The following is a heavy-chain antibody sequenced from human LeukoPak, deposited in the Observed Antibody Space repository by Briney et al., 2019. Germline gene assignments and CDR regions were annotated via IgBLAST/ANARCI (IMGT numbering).Heavy chain of an antibody. D-gene: IGHD2-15*01. J-gene: IGHJ4*02. Sequence: KSSETLSLTCTVSGGSISSSNYFWGWIRQPPGKGLEWIGSIYYSGSTYYNPSLESRVTISVVTSKNQFSLKLRSVTAADTAVYYCAAEDIVIVAPATMLEERTDYWGQGALVTVSS. CDR3: AAEDIVIVAPATMLEERTDY. V-gene: IGHV4-39*01. CDR1: GGSISSSNYF. CDR2: IYYSGST.